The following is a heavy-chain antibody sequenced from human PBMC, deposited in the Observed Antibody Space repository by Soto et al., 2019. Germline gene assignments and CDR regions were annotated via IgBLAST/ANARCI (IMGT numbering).Heavy chain of an antibody. V-gene: IGHV3-74*01. CDR2: INSDGSST. J-gene: IGHJ4*02. D-gene: IGHD6-13*01. CDR3: ARGRYSSSWELDY. Sequence: GGSLRLSCAASGFTFSSYWMHWVRQAPGKGLVWVSRINSDGSSTSYADSVKGRFTISRDNAKNTLYLQMNSLRAEDTAVYYCARGRYSSSWELDYWGQGTLVTVSS. CDR1: GFTFSSYW.